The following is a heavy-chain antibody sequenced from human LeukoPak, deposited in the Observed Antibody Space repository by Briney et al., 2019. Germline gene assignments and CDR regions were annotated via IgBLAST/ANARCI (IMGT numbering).Heavy chain of an antibody. CDR2: IYTSGST. CDR1: GGSISSYY. Sequence: PSETLSLTCTVSGGSISSYYWSWIRQPAGKGLEWIGRIYTSGSTNYNPSLKSRVTMSVDTSKNQFSLKLSSVTAADTAVYYCAREGYYGSGSPPPVEWFDPWGQGTLVTVSS. J-gene: IGHJ5*02. CDR3: AREGYYGSGSPPPVEWFDP. D-gene: IGHD3-10*01. V-gene: IGHV4-4*07.